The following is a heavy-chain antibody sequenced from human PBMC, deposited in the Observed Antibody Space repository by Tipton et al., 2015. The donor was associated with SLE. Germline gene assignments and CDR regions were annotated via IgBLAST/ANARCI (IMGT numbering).Heavy chain of an antibody. CDR2: INHSGST. V-gene: IGHV4-34*01. D-gene: IGHD6-19*01. Sequence: TLSLTCAVYGGSFSGYYWSWIRQPPGKGLEWIGEINHSGSTNYNPSLKSRVTISVDTSKNQFSRKLSSVTAADTAVYYCAREGFAAVAGTKNGFDIWGQGTMVTVSS. CDR3: AREGFAAVAGTKNGFDI. J-gene: IGHJ3*02. CDR1: GGSFSGYY.